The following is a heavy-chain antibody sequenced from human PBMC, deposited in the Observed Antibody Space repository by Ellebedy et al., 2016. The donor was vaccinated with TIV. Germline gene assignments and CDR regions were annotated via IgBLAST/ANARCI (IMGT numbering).Heavy chain of an antibody. J-gene: IGHJ4*02. Sequence: GESLKISXAASGFTFSSYAMSWVRQAPGKGLEWVSAISGSGGSTYYADSVKGRFTISRDNSKNTLYLQMNSLRAEDTAVYYCAKKGGGGYYYDSSGYYADYWGQGTLVTVSS. CDR1: GFTFSSYA. D-gene: IGHD3-22*01. V-gene: IGHV3-23*01. CDR3: AKKGGGGYYYDSSGYYADY. CDR2: ISGSGGST.